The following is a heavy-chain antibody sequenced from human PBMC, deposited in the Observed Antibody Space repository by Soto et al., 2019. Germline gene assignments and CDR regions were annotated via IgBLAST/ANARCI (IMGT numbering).Heavy chain of an antibody. CDR3: ARRTGSGSYYIDY. CDR1: GFTFSDFN. V-gene: IGHV3-21*01. J-gene: IGHJ4*02. Sequence: VQLVESGGGVVQPGRSLRLSCAASGFTFSDFNMNWVRQAPGKGLEWVSYSSTSSSYIYYADSVKGRFTVSRDNSKNSLYLQMDSLGAEDTAVYYCARRTGSGSYYIDYWGQGTLVTVSS. D-gene: IGHD2-15*01. CDR2: SSTSSSYI.